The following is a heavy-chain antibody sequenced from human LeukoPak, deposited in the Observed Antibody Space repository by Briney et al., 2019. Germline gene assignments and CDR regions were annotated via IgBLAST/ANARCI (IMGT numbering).Heavy chain of an antibody. D-gene: IGHD5-12*01. CDR1: GFTFSSYV. CDR2: IRYDGSNK. J-gene: IGHJ4*02. CDR3: ARGPSGYHNT. Sequence: GGSLRLSCAASGFTFSSYVMHWVRQAPGKGLEWVAFIRYDGSNKYYADSVKGRFTISRDSSKNILHLQMNSLRAEDTAVYYCARGPSGYHNTGGQGTLVTVSS. V-gene: IGHV3-30*02.